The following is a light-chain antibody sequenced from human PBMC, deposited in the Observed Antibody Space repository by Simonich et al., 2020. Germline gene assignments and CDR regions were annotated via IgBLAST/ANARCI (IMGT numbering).Light chain of an antibody. Sequence: QSALTQPASVSGSPGQSITISCTGTSSDVGGYNYVSWYQQHPGKAPKLMIYDVSNRTAGVSNRFSGYKSGNTASRTISGLQAEDEADYYCCSYAGSSTVVFGGGTKLTVL. V-gene: IGLV2-14*03. CDR3: CSYAGSSTVV. CDR2: DVS. CDR1: SSDVGGYNY. J-gene: IGLJ2*01.